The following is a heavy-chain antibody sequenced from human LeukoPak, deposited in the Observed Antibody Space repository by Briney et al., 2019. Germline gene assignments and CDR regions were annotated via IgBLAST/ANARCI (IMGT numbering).Heavy chain of an antibody. V-gene: IGHV3-30*18. D-gene: IGHD1-1*01. CDR3: AKDEST. CDR2: ISYDGSNK. J-gene: IGHJ4*02. Sequence: GGSLRLSCAASGFTFSSYGMHWVRQAPGKGLEWVAVISYDGSNKYYANSVKGRFTISRDNSKNTLYLQMNSLRAEDTAVYYCAKDESTWGQGTLVTVSS. CDR1: GFTFSSYG.